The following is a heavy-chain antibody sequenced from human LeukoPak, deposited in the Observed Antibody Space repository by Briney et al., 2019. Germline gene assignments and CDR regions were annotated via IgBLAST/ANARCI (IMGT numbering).Heavy chain of an antibody. CDR3: ARYSYYYGSGSPGYFDY. D-gene: IGHD3-10*01. CDR1: GGSISSGSYY. Sequence: SQTLSLTCTVSGGSISSGSYYWSWIRQPAGKGLEWIGRIYTSGSTNYNPSLKSRVTISVDTSKNQFSLKLSSVTAADTAVYYCARYSYYYGSGSPGYFDYWGQGTLVTVSS. CDR2: IYTSGST. J-gene: IGHJ4*02. V-gene: IGHV4-61*02.